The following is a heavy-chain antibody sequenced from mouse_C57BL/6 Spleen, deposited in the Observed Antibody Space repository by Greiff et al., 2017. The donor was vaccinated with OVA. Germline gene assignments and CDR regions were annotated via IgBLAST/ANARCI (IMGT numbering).Heavy chain of an antibody. J-gene: IGHJ3*01. CDR1: GYTFTSYG. V-gene: IGHV1-81*01. D-gene: IGHD1-1*01. CDR3: ARDYYGSSYAWFAY. Sequence: VQLQQSGAELARPGASVKLSCKASGYTFTSYGISWVKQRTGQGLEWIGEIYPRRGNTYYNEKFKGKATLTADKSSSTAYMELRSLTSEDSAVYFCARDYYGSSYAWFAYWGQGTRVTVSA. CDR2: IYPRRGNT.